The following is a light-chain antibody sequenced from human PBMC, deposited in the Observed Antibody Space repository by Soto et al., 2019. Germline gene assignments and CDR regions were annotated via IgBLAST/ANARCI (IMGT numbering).Light chain of an antibody. Sequence: DIQMTQSPSTLSASVGDGVTITCRASQNISVWLAWYQQRPGKAPKFLMYDASSLETGVPSRFSGSGSGTEFTLTIRSLQPDYSATYYCQQYDSSSPTFGQGTNLEIK. CDR3: QQYDSSSPT. CDR1: QNISVW. J-gene: IGKJ2*01. CDR2: DAS. V-gene: IGKV1-5*01.